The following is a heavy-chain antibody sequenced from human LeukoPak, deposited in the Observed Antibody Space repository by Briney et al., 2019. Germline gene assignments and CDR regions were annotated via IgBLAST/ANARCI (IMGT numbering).Heavy chain of an antibody. CDR1: GFTFSSYA. Sequence: GGSLRLSCAASGFTFSSYAMSWVRQAPGKGLEWVSTLSDSGDSTYYADSVKGRFTISRDNSKNTLYLQMNSLRAEDTAVYYCAKDSWGLTSPYYYDSSGYWGQGTLVTVSS. J-gene: IGHJ4*02. V-gene: IGHV3-23*01. D-gene: IGHD3-22*01. CDR3: AKDSWGLTSPYYYDSSGY. CDR2: LSDSGDST.